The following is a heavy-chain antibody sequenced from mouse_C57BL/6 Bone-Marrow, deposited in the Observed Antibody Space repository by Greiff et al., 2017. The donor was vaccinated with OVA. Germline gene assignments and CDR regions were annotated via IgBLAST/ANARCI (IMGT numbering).Heavy chain of an antibody. V-gene: IGHV5-6*01. J-gene: IGHJ1*03. D-gene: IGHD1-1*01. Sequence: EVKLVESGGDLVKPGGSLKLSCAASGFTFSSYGMSWVRQTPDKRLEWVATISSGGSYTYYPDSVKGRFTISRDNAKNTLYLQMSSLKSEDTAMYYCARHNYYGSSYWDFDVWGTGTTVTVSS. CDR1: GFTFSSYG. CDR2: ISSGGSYT. CDR3: ARHNYYGSSYWDFDV.